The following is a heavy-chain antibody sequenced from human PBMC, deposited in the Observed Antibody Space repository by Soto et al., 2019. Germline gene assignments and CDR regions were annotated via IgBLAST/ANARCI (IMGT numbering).Heavy chain of an antibody. CDR3: ARETTARFDP. V-gene: IGHV4-30-2*01. Sequence: SETLSLTCTVSGASISSGGYSWSWIRQPPGKGLEWIGYIYHDGTAYYTQSLKRRVTISIDRSKNQVSLIVNSVTAADTAIYFCARETTARFDPWGHGTLVTGLL. J-gene: IGHJ5*02. D-gene: IGHD1-1*01. CDR2: IYHDGTA. CDR1: GASISSGGYS.